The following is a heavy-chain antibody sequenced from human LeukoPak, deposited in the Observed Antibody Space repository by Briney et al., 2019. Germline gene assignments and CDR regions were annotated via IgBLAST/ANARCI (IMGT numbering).Heavy chain of an antibody. CDR2: IYYSGST. J-gene: IGHJ5*02. V-gene: IGHV4-59*08. CDR3: ARGLTYYDILTGYFRNWFDP. Sequence: SETLSLTCTVSGGSISSYYWSWIRQPPGKGQEWIGYIYYSGSTNYNPSLKSRVTISVDTSKNQFSLKLSSVTAADTAVHYCARGLTYYDILTGYFRNWFDPWGQGTLVTVSS. CDR1: GGSISSYY. D-gene: IGHD3-9*01.